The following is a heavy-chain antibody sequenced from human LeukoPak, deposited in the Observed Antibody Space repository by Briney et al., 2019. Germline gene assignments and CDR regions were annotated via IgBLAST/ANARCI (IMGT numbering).Heavy chain of an antibody. CDR3: ARERYYYDSSGYDY. V-gene: IGHV3-11*04. CDR1: GFTFSDYY. D-gene: IGHD3-22*01. Sequence: GGSLRLPCAASGFTFSDYYMSWIRQAPGKGLEWVSYISSSGSTIYYADSVKGRFTISRDNAKNSLYLQMNSLRAEDTAVYYCARERYYYDSSGYDYWGQGTLVTVSS. J-gene: IGHJ4*02. CDR2: ISSSGSTI.